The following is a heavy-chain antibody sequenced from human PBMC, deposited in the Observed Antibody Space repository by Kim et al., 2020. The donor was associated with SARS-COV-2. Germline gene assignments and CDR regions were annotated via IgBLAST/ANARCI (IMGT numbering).Heavy chain of an antibody. CDR3: ARGAFGGFGSDGWFDP. V-gene: IGHV1-69*13. J-gene: IGHJ5*02. CDR2: IIPIFGTA. D-gene: IGHD3-10*01. Sequence: SVKVSCKASGGTFSSYAISWVRQAPGQGLEWMGGIIPIFGTANYAQKFQGRVTITADESTSTAYMELSSLRSEDTAVYYCARGAFGGFGSDGWFDPWGQGTLVTVSS. CDR1: GGTFSSYA.